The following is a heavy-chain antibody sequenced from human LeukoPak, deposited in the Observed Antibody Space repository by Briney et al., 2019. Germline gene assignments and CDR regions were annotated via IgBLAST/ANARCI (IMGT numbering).Heavy chain of an antibody. J-gene: IGHJ6*02. Sequence: GGSLRLSCAASGFTFSNYGMHWVRQATGKGLEWVSAFHTAGDTHYSGSVKGRFATSRENAKNSFYLQMNNLRAGDTAVYYCARGSCSSSSCYERLNGLDVWGQGTPVTVSS. CDR1: GFTFSNYG. CDR3: ARGSCSSSSCYERLNGLDV. D-gene: IGHD2-2*01. CDR2: FHTAGDT. V-gene: IGHV3-13*04.